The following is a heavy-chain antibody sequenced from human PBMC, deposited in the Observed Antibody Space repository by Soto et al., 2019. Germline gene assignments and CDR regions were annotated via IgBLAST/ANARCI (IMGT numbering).Heavy chain of an antibody. J-gene: IGHJ4*02. CDR2: ISAYNGNT. Sequence: ASVKVSCKASGYTFTSYGIIWVRQAPGQGLEWMGWISAYNGNTNYAQKLQGRVTMTTDTSTSTAYMELRSLRSDDTAVYYCARARKHSGSYYSGGDYWGQGTLVTVS. CDR1: GYTFTSYG. D-gene: IGHD1-26*01. V-gene: IGHV1-18*01. CDR3: ARARKHSGSYYSGGDY.